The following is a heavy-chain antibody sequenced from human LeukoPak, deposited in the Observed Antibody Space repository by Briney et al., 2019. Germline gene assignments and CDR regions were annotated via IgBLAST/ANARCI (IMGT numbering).Heavy chain of an antibody. D-gene: IGHD2-15*01. CDR1: GFSLSTSGVG. CDR2: IYWDDDK. J-gene: IGHJ4*02. CDR3: AHRQWGYCSGGSCYSGDFDY. V-gene: IGHV2-5*02. Sequence: SGPTLVKPTQTLTLTCTFSGFSLSTSGVGVGWIRQPPGKALEWLALIYWDDDKRYSPSLNSRLTITKDTSKHQVVLTMTNMDPVDTATYYCAHRQWGYCSGGSCYSGDFDYWGQGTLVTVSS.